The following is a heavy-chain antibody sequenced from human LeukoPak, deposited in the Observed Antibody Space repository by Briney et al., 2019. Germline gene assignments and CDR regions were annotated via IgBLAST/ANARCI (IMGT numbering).Heavy chain of an antibody. CDR1: GFTFSSYW. Sequence: PGGSLRLSCAAFGFTFSSYWMSWVRQAPGKGLEWVANIKQDGSEKYYVDSVKGRFTISRDNAKNSLYLQMNSLRAEDTAVYYCARWGGRRGVVDYWGQGTLVTVSS. J-gene: IGHJ4*02. CDR3: ARWGGRRGVVDY. D-gene: IGHD2-15*01. CDR2: IKQDGSEK. V-gene: IGHV3-7*01.